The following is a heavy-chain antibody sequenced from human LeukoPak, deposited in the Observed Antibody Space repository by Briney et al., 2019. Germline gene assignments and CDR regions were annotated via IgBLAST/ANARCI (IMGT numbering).Heavy chain of an antibody. CDR2: IYPSDSEI. Sequence: GESLKISCKGSGYIFTTYWIGWVRQMRGKGLEWIGMIYPSDSEIRYSPSFQGQVTISADKSISTAYLQWSSLKASDTGMYYCARHYSYGYFYYFDYWGQGTLVTVSS. J-gene: IGHJ4*02. CDR3: ARHYSYGYFYYFDY. CDR1: GYIFTTYW. V-gene: IGHV5-51*01. D-gene: IGHD5-18*01.